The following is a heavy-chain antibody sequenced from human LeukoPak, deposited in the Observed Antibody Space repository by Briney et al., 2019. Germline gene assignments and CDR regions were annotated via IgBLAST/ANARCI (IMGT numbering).Heavy chain of an antibody. D-gene: IGHD2-8*02. J-gene: IGHJ5*02. CDR3: ARDLLLGFDP. CDR2: IYHSGST. Sequence: PSETLSLTCAVSGGSISSGGYSWSWIRQPPGKGLEWIGYIYHSGSTYYNPSLKSRVTISVDTSKNQFSLKLSSVTAADTAVYYCARDLLLGFDPWGQGTLVTVSS. V-gene: IGHV4-30-2*01. CDR1: GGSISSGGYS.